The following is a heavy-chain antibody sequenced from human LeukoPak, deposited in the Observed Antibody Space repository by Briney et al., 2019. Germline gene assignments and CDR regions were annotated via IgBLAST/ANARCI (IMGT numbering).Heavy chain of an antibody. CDR1: GGSISSYY. CDR3: AREDYYDSSGYYYSRDGDY. CDR2: VYYTGST. V-gene: IGHV4-59*12. Sequence: PSETLSLTCTVSGGSISSYYWSWVRQPPGKGLEWIGFVYYTGSTNYSPSLKSRVTISVDTSKNQFSLKLSSVTAADTAVYYCAREDYYDSSGYYYSRDGDYWGQGTLVTVSS. D-gene: IGHD3-22*01. J-gene: IGHJ4*02.